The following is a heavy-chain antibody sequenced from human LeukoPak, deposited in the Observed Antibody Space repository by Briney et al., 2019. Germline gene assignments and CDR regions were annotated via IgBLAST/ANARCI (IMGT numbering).Heavy chain of an antibody. CDR3: AKSLSSDYYYLDSYFDY. CDR1: GFTFSSYA. J-gene: IGHJ4*02. Sequence: GGSLRLSCAASGFTFSSYAMSWVRQAPGKGLEWVSSISGSGGRTYYADSVKGRFTISRDNSKNTLYLQMNRLRAEGTAVYYCAKSLSSDYYYLDSYFDYWGQGTLVTVSS. CDR2: ISGSGGRT. D-gene: IGHD3-22*01. V-gene: IGHV3-23*01.